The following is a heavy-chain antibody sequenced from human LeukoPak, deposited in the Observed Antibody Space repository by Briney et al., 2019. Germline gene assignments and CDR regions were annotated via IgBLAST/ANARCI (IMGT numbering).Heavy chain of an antibody. J-gene: IGHJ4*02. Sequence: PGGSLRLSCAASGFTFDDYAMHWVRQAPGKGLEWVSGISWNSGSIGYADSVKGRFTISRDNAKNSLYLQINSLRAEDTALYYCAKDIGRAIDYWGQGTLVTVSS. D-gene: IGHD1-14*01. CDR3: AKDIGRAIDY. V-gene: IGHV3-9*01. CDR1: GFTFDDYA. CDR2: ISWNSGSI.